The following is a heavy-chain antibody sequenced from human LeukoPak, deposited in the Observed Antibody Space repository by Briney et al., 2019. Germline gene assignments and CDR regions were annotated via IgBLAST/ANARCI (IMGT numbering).Heavy chain of an antibody. J-gene: IGHJ5*02. CDR3: ARDVSSGWYHWFDP. Sequence: SETLSLTCTVSGGSISSSSYYWGWIRQPPGKGLEWIGSIYYSGSTYYNPSLKSRVTISVDTSKNQFSLKLSSVTAADTAVYYCARDVSSGWYHWFDPWGQGTLVTVSS. CDR1: GGSISSSSYY. D-gene: IGHD6-19*01. V-gene: IGHV4-39*07. CDR2: IYYSGST.